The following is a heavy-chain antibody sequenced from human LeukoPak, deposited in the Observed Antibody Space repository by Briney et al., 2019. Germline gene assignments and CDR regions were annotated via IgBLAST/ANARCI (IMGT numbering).Heavy chain of an antibody. CDR2: IDPSDSYT. CDR3: ATEYCSGGSCYSMDY. J-gene: IGHJ4*02. CDR1: GYSFTSYW. V-gene: IGHV5-10-1*01. Sequence: GESLRISCKGSGYSFTSYWISWVRQMPGKGLEWMGRIDPSDSYTNYSPSLQGHVTISADKSISTAYLQWSSLKASDTAMYYCATEYCSGGSCYSMDYWGQGTLVTVSS. D-gene: IGHD2-15*01.